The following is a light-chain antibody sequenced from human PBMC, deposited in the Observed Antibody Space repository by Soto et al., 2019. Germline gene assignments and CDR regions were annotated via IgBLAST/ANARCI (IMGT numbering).Light chain of an antibody. J-gene: IGKJ1*01. Sequence: DIQMTQSPSTLSASVGDRVTITCGASQSISSWLAWYQQKPGKAPKLLIYDASSLESGVPSRFSGSGSGTEFTLTISSLQPEDFATYFCQQTYNTPPTFGQGTKVDI. CDR1: QSISSW. CDR2: DAS. CDR3: QQTYNTPPT. V-gene: IGKV1-5*01.